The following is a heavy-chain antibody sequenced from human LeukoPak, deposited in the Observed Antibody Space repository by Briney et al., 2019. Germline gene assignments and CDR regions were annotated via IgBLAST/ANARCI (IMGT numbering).Heavy chain of an antibody. CDR1: GYTFTGYY. CDR2: INPNSGGT. CDR3: ARGGDSSGYYAFNFDY. V-gene: IGHV1-2*02. J-gene: IGHJ4*02. Sequence: ASVKVSCKASGYTFTGYYMHWVRQAPGQRLEWMGWINPNSGGTNYAQKFQGRVTMTRDKSIRTAYMELSRLRYDETAVYYCARGGDSSGYYAFNFDYWGEGPLVTVSS. D-gene: IGHD3-22*01.